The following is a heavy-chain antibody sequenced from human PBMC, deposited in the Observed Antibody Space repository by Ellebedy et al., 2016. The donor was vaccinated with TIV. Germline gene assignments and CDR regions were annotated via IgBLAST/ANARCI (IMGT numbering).Heavy chain of an antibody. V-gene: IGHV3-21*01. CDR1: GFTFSNYS. CDR2: ITGSSSYM. J-gene: IGHJ4*02. CDR3: SRGIAAVMY. Sequence: PGGSLRLSCAGAGFTFSNYSMNWVRKAPGKGLAWVAYITGSSSYMFYSDSVKGRFTISRDNAKNSLYLQMNSLSAEDTAVYYCSRGIAAVMYWGQGTPVTVSS. D-gene: IGHD6-13*01.